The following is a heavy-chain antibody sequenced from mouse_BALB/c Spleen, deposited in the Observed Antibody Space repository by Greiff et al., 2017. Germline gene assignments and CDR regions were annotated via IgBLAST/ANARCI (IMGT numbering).Heavy chain of an antibody. J-gene: IGHJ4*01. CDR3: ASHGKRAMDY. D-gene: IGHD2-1*01. CDR1: GYSITSDYA. CDR2: ISYSGST. V-gene: IGHV3-2*02. Sequence: VQLQQSGPGLVKPSQSLSLTCTVTGYSITSDYAWNWIRQFPGNKLEWMGYISYSGSTSYNPSLKSRISITRDTSKNQFFLQLNSVTTEDTATYYCASHGKRAMDYWGQGTSVTVSS.